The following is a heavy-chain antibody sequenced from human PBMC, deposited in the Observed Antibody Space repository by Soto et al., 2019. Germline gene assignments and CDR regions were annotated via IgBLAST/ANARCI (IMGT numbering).Heavy chain of an antibody. CDR3: ARSTNWGSHNWFDP. CDR1: GGSISSDY. D-gene: IGHD7-27*01. J-gene: IGHJ5*02. Sequence: PSETLSLTCTVSGGSISSDYWSWIRQPPGKGRGWIGYIYYSGSTNYNPSLKSRVTISVDTSKNQFSLKLSSVTAADTAVYYCARSTNWGSHNWFDPWGQGTLVTVSS. V-gene: IGHV4-59*01. CDR2: IYYSGST.